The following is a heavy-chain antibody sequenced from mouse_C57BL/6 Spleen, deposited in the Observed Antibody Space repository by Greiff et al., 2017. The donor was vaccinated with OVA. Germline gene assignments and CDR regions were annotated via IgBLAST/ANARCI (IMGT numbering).Heavy chain of an antibody. CDR3: ARGDHYFDY. D-gene: IGHD3-3*01. Sequence: VQRVESGPELVKPGASVKISCKASGYAFSSSWMNWVKQRPGKGLEWIGRIYPGDGDTNYNGKFKGKATLTADKSSSTAYMQLSSLTSEDSAVYFCARGDHYFDYWGQGTTLTVSS. V-gene: IGHV1-82*01. CDR1: GYAFSSSW. J-gene: IGHJ2*01. CDR2: IYPGDGDT.